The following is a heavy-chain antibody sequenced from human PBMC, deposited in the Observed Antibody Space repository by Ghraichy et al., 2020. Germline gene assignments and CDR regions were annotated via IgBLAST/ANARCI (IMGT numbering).Heavy chain of an antibody. CDR2: ISYDGSNK. J-gene: IGHJ6*02. Sequence: GESLNISCAASGFTFSSYGMHWVRQAPGKGLEWVAVISYDGSNKYYADSVKGRFTISRDNSKNTLYLQMNSLRAEDTAVYYCSKYGMDVWGQGTTVTVSS. V-gene: IGHV3-30*03. CDR1: GFTFSSYG. CDR3: SKYGMDV.